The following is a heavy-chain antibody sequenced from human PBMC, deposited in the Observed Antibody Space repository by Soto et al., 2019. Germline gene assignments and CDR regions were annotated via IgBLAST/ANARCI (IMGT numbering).Heavy chain of an antibody. D-gene: IGHD3-22*01. CDR3: ARLRLYYDSSGYPSGH. CDR1: GYTFTSYG. J-gene: IGHJ4*02. Sequence: QVQLVQSGAEVKKPGASVKVSCKASGYTFTSYGISWVRQAPGQGLEWMGWISAYNGNTNYAQKLQGRVTMTTDTSTSTAHMELRSLRSDDTAVYYCARLRLYYDSSGYPSGHWGQGTLVTGSS. CDR2: ISAYNGNT. V-gene: IGHV1-18*01.